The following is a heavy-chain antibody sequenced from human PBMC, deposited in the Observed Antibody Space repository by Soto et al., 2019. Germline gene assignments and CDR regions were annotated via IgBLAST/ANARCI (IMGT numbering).Heavy chain of an antibody. CDR1: VLYGRGVD. Sequence: AFLRHRCGESVLYGRGVDMDWVRQASGKGLEWVARIRSKGDSYATAYTESVKGRSTISRDDSKNTAYLQMNSLKTEDTAVYYCAYIRGWGQGTLVTVSS. D-gene: IGHD3-3*02. CDR3: AYIRG. CDR2: IRSKGDSYAT. V-gene: IGHV3-73*01. J-gene: IGHJ4*02.